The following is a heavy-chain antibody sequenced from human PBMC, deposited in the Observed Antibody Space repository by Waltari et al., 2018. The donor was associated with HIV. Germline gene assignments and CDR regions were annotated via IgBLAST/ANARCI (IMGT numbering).Heavy chain of an antibody. CDR2: LYPCDSDT. Sequence: EVQLVQSGAEVKKPGESLKISCKGSGYSFTSYWIGWVRQMPGKCLEWMGILYPCDSDTGYRPSFQGQVTISADKSLSTSYLQWSSRRASDTAMYYCAALGPSILTGYYNWFDPWGQGTLVTVSS. V-gene: IGHV5-51*03. CDR3: AALGPSILTGYYNWFDP. J-gene: IGHJ5*02. D-gene: IGHD3-9*01. CDR1: GYSFTSYW.